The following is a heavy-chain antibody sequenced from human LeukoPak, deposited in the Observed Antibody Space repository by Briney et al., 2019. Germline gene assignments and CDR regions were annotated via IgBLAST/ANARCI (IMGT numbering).Heavy chain of an antibody. D-gene: IGHD7-27*01. CDR1: GGPISSGDDY. V-gene: IGHV4-31*03. CDR3: ARDRSFWGLDC. CDR2: IYYSGTT. J-gene: IGHJ4*02. Sequence: SETQSLICTVSGGPISSGDDYWSWIRQHPGKGLEWIGYIYYSGTTYYNPSLKSRVTISVDTSKTQFSLKLTSLTAADTAVYYCARDRSFWGLDCWGGGTLVTVSS.